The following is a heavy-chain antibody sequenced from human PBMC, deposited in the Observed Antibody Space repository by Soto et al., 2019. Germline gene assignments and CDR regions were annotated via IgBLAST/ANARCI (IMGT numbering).Heavy chain of an antibody. V-gene: IGHV3-21*01. CDR2: ISSSVSYI. CDR1: GFTFSTYG. Sequence: GGSLRLSCAASGFTFSTYGINWVRQAPGKGLEWVSSISSSVSYIYYADSVKGRFTISRDNAKNSLYLQMNSLRAEDTAVYYCARDRGAIPPFLDYWGQGTLVTVSS. D-gene: IGHD3-16*02. CDR3: ARDRGAIPPFLDY. J-gene: IGHJ4*02.